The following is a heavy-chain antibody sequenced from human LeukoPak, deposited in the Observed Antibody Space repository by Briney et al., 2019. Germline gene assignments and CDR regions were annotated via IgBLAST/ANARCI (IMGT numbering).Heavy chain of an antibody. J-gene: IGHJ3*02. CDR1: GGSISSYD. D-gene: IGHD3-10*01. V-gene: IGHV4-4*07. CDR3: ASITMVRAGAFDM. Sequence: SETLSLTCTVSGGSISSYDWSCIRQPAGKGLEGIGRIYTSVITSYNPSLKSRVTMSVDTSKNQFSLNLSSVTAADTAVYYCASITMVRAGAFDMWGQGTMVTVSS. CDR2: IYTSVIT.